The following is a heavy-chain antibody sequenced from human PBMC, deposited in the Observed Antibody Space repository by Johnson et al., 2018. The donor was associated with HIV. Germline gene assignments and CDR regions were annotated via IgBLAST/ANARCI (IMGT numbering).Heavy chain of an antibody. CDR2: IRYDGRNK. D-gene: IGHD6-6*01. J-gene: IGHJ3*02. CDR1: GFTFSSYG. Sequence: QMMLVESGGGVVQPGGSLRLSCAASGFTFSSYGMPWVRQAPGTGLEWVAFIRYDGRNKYYADSVKGRFNISRDNSKNALYLQMNSLRSEDTAVYYCARVRQLGRGDAFDIWGQGTMVTVSS. V-gene: IGHV3-30*02. CDR3: ARVRQLGRGDAFDI.